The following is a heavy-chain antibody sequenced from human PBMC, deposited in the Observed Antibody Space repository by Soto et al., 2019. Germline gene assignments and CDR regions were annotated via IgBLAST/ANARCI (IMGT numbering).Heavy chain of an antibody. J-gene: IGHJ4*02. CDR2: VYDTGTT. CDR1: GGSISGYS. D-gene: IGHD2-2*01. CDR3: GQYRRIRGDGSKLES. V-gene: IGHV4-59*01. Sequence: SETLSLRCTISGGSISGYSWSWIRQPPGKGLEWIGYVYDTGTTKYNPSLESRVTISADTSKNQWSLRGTLVTAADTVVYSCGQYRRIRGDGSKLESCGQGTLVT.